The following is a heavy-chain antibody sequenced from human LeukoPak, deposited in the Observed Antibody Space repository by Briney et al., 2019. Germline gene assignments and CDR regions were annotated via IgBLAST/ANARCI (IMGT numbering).Heavy chain of an antibody. V-gene: IGHV4-59*08. D-gene: IGHD1-26*01. Sequence: PSETLSLTCTVSDGSIGSYYWNWIRQPPGKGLEWIGYIYDSGSTNYNPSLKGRVTISVDMSKNQFSLKLSSVTAADTAVYYCARLDRGSSYNFDYWGQGTLVTVSS. CDR3: ARLDRGSSYNFDY. J-gene: IGHJ4*02. CDR2: IYDSGST. CDR1: DGSIGSYY.